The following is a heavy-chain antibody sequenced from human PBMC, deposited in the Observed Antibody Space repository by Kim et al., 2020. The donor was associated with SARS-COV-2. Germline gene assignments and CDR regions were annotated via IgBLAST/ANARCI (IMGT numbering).Heavy chain of an antibody. Sequence: NTRYSQKYQGRVTITRDTSTSTAYMGLNRLRSEDTAVYYCAREGHEGGYLTWGQGTMVTVSS. CDR2: NT. D-gene: IGHD3-22*01. J-gene: IGHJ3*01. CDR3: AREGHEGGYLT. V-gene: IGHV1-3*01.